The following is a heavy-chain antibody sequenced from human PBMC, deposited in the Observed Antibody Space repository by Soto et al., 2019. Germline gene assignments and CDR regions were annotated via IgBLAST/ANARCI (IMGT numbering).Heavy chain of an antibody. V-gene: IGHV3-23*01. D-gene: IGHD6-19*01. J-gene: IGHJ4*02. CDR1: GFTFSSYA. CDR3: AKWGIAVAGFRGDY. CDR2: ISGSGGST. Sequence: GGSLGLSCGASGFTFSSYAMSWVRQSPGKGLEWVSAISGSGGSTYYADSVKGRFTISRDNSKNTLYLQMNSLRAEDTAVYYCAKWGIAVAGFRGDYWGQGTLVTVSS.